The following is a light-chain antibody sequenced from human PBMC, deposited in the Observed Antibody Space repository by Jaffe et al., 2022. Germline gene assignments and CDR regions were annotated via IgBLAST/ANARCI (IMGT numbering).Light chain of an antibody. CDR3: SLDAGSNNL. CDR1: SSDVGVYNH. CDR2: EVN. V-gene: IGLV2-8*01. J-gene: IGLJ2*01. Sequence: QSALTQPPSASGSPGQSVTISCTGTSSDVGVYNHVSWYQQHPGKAPKLIIYEVNKRPSGVPDRFSGSKSDNTASLTVSGLQAEDEADYYCSLDAGSNNLFGGGTKLTVL.